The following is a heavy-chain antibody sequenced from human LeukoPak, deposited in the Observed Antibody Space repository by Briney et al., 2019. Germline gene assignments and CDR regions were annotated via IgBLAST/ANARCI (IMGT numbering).Heavy chain of an antibody. J-gene: IGHJ4*02. CDR3: ARLSGNYYRVGLRYFDY. Sequence: SETLSLTCTVSGGSISSGGYYWSWIRQPPGKGLEWIGYIYHSGSTYYNPSLKSRVTISVDRSKNQFSLKLSSVTAADTAIYYCARLSGNYYRVGLRYFDYWGQGTLVTVSS. CDR2: IYHSGST. CDR1: GGSISSGGYY. V-gene: IGHV4-30-2*01. D-gene: IGHD1-26*01.